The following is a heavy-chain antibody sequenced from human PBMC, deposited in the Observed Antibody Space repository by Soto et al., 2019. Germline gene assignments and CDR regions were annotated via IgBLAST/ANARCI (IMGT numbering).Heavy chain of an antibody. Sequence: QVQLVESGGGVVQPGRSLRLSCAASGFTFSSYAMHWVRQAPGKGLEWVAVISYDGSNKYYADSVKGRFTISRDNSKNTRYLQMNSLRAEDTAVYYCASGGAMVRGDKGRSAFDIWGQGTMVTVSS. CDR3: ASGGAMVRGDKGRSAFDI. J-gene: IGHJ3*02. D-gene: IGHD3-10*01. CDR2: ISYDGSNK. V-gene: IGHV3-30-3*01. CDR1: GFTFSSYA.